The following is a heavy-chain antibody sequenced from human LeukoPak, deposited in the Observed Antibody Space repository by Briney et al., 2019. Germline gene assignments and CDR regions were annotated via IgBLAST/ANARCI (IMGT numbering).Heavy chain of an antibody. CDR1: GYTFTSYG. CDR2: ISGYNGNT. J-gene: IGHJ5*02. V-gene: IGHV1-18*01. Sequence: GASVKVSCKVSGYTFTSYGISWVRQAPGQGLEWMGWISGYNGNTNYAQKFQGRVTITTDPSTRTAYMELRSLRSDDTAVYYCARVRYSSGYPNWFDPWGQGTLVTVSS. CDR3: ARVRYSSGYPNWFDP. D-gene: IGHD3-22*01.